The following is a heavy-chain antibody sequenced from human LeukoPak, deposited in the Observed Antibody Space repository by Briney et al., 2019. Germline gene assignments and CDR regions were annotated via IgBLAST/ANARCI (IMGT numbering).Heavy chain of an antibody. J-gene: IGHJ6*03. Sequence: GGSLRLSCAASGFTVSSNYMSWVRQAPGKGLEWVSAISGSGGSTYYADSVKGRFTISRDNSKNTLYLQMNSLRAEDTAVYYCAKARSSGWTSMDVWGKGTTVTISS. V-gene: IGHV3-23*01. CDR2: ISGSGGST. D-gene: IGHD6-19*01. CDR1: GFTVSSNY. CDR3: AKARSSGWTSMDV.